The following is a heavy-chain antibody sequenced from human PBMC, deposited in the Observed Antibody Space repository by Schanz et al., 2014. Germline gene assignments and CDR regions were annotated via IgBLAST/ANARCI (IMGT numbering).Heavy chain of an antibody. CDR1: GFTFSSYC. D-gene: IGHD1-1*01. CDR3: ARDGAELYYFDD. J-gene: IGHJ4*02. CDR2: INQDGSEK. V-gene: IGHV3-7*01. Sequence: EVQLVESGGGLVQPGGSLRLSCAASGFTFSSYCINWVRQAPGKGLEWVANINQDGSEKYYVDSVKGRFTISRDNAKTSLYLQMNGLRAEDTAVFYCARDGAELYYFDDWGQGTLXTVSS.